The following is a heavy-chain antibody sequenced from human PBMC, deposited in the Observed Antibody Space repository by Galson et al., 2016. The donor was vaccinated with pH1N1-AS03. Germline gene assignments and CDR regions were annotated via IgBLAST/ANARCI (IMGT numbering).Heavy chain of an antibody. CDR1: DDSIRSSLYY. V-gene: IGHV4-39*01. J-gene: IGHJ6*03. CDR3: TRQGDTSMVTDYHYYHMDV. Sequence: SETLSLTCIVADDSIRSSLYYWGWIRQSTGKGLEWIGSMDHSGSSYYNPSLQSRVTMSVDLSKRHFSLKLTSVTAVDTGVYYCTRQGDTSMVTDYHYYHMDVWGEGTTVTVSS. D-gene: IGHD5-18*01. CDR2: MDHSGSS.